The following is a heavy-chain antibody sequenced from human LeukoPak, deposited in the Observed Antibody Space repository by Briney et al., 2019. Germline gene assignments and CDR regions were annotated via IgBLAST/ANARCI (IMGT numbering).Heavy chain of an antibody. CDR2: IYYSGST. V-gene: IGHV4-39*07. D-gene: IGHD3-16*01. CDR3: ARGSMRYDLY. CDR1: GGSISSSNYY. J-gene: IGHJ4*02. Sequence: SETLSLTCTVSGGSISSSNYYWGWIRQPPGKGLEWIGSIYYSGSTYYNASLKSRVTISVDTSKNQFSLKLSSVTAADTAVYYCARGSMRYDLYWGQGTLVTVSS.